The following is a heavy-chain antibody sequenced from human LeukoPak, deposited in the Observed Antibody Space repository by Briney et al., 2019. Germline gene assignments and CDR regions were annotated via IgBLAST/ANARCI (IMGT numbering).Heavy chain of an antibody. CDR1: GFTVSSNY. J-gene: IGHJ3*02. D-gene: IGHD4-17*01. CDR2: IYSGGST. CDR3: ARERSRAFDI. V-gene: IGHV3-53*01. Sequence: GGSLRLSCAASGFTVSSNYMSWVRQAPGKGREGVSVIYSGGSTYYADSVKGRFTISRDNSKNTLYLQMNSLRAEDTAVYYCARERSRAFDIWGQGTMVTVSS.